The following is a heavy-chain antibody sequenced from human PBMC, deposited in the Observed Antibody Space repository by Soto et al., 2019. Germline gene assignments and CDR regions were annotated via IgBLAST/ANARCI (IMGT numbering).Heavy chain of an antibody. CDR3: AREGLICPDY. Sequence: GSLRLSCAASGFTFSSYEMNWVRQAPGKGLEWVSYISSSGSTIYYADSVKGRFTISRDNAKNSLYLQVNSLRAEDTAVYYCAREGLICPDYWGQGTLVTVSS. J-gene: IGHJ4*02. CDR2: ISSSGSTI. CDR1: GFTFSSYE. V-gene: IGHV3-48*03. D-gene: IGHD3-16*01.